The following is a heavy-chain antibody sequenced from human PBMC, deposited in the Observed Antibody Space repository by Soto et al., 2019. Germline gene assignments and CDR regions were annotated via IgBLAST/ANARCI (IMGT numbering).Heavy chain of an antibody. J-gene: IGHJ6*02. V-gene: IGHV4-34*01. CDR1: GGSFSGYY. D-gene: IGHD3-16*01. CDR3: ARGKGSIRWVCGTNYYYYYGMYV. Sequence: PSETLSLTCAVYGGSFSGYYWSWIRQPPGKGLEWIGEINHSGSTNYNPSLKSRVTISVDTSKNQFSLKLSSVTAADTAVYYCARGKGSIRWVCGTNYYYYYGMYVRGQGTTVTVSS. CDR2: INHSGST.